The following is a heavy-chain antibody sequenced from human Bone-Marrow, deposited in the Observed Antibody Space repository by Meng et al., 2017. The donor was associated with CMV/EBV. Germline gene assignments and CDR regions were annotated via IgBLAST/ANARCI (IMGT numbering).Heavy chain of an antibody. CDR1: GYTFTGYY. Sequence: ASVKVSCKASGYTFTGYYMHWVRQAPGQGLEWMGWINPNSGNTGYAQKFQGRVTMTRNTSISTAYMELSSLRSEDTAVYYCASGGRVGSSSIMDVWGQGTTVTVSS. J-gene: IGHJ6*02. D-gene: IGHD1-26*01. V-gene: IGHV1-8*02. CDR3: ASGGRVGSSSIMDV. CDR2: INPNSGNT.